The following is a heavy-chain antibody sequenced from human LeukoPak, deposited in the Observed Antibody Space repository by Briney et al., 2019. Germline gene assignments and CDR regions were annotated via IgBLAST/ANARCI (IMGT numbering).Heavy chain of an antibody. J-gene: IGHJ4*02. CDR3: AREQSRFGDLDY. CDR1: GFTFSSYA. CDR2: ISYDGSNK. Sequence: GGSLRLSCAASGFTFSSYAIHWVRQAPGKGLEWVAVISYDGSNKYYADSVKGRFTISRDNSKNTLYLQMNSLRAEDTAVYYCAREQSRFGDLDYWGQGALVTVSS. V-gene: IGHV3-30*04. D-gene: IGHD3-3*01.